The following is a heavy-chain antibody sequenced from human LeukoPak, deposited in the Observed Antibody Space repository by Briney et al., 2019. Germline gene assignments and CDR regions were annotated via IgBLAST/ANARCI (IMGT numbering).Heavy chain of an antibody. D-gene: IGHD4-17*01. Sequence: SETLSLTCTVSGGSISSGSYYWSWIRQPAGKGLEWIGRIYTSGSTNYNPSLKSRVTISVDTSKNQFSLKLSSVTAADTAVYYCATHTVTTPRHAFDIWGHGTMVTVSS. CDR3: ATHTVTTPRHAFDI. V-gene: IGHV4-61*02. J-gene: IGHJ3*02. CDR2: IYTSGST. CDR1: GGSISSGSYY.